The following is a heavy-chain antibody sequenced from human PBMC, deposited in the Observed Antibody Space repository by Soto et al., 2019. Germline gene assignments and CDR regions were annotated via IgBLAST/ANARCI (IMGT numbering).Heavy chain of an antibody. Sequence: XETLCLTGAVYGGSFSGYYWSWIRQPPGKGLEWIGEINHSGSTNYNPSLKSRVTISVDSSKNQFSLKLSSVTAADTAVYYCARGWSSYYYGMDVWGQGTTVTVSS. CDR3: ARGWSSYYYGMDV. V-gene: IGHV4-34*01. CDR2: INHSGST. D-gene: IGHD1-26*01. CDR1: GGSFSGYY. J-gene: IGHJ6*02.